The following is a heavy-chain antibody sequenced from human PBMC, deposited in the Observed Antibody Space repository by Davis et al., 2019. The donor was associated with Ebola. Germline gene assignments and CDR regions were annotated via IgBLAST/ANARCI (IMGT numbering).Heavy chain of an antibody. Sequence: ASVKVSCKASGYTFTSYYMHWVRQAPGQRLEWMGWINAGNGNTKYSQKFQGRVTITRDTSASTAYMELSSLRSEDTAVYYCARSVVAASFAILDYWGQGTLVTVSS. CDR3: ARSVVAASFAILDY. CDR1: GYTFTSYY. CDR2: INAGNGNT. J-gene: IGHJ4*02. D-gene: IGHD2-15*01. V-gene: IGHV1-3*01.